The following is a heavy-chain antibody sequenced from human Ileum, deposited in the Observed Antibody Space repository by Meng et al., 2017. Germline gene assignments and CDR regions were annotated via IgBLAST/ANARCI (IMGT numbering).Heavy chain of an antibody. CDR1: GITFSDYY. Sequence: QGQLVDAGGALVKPGGSLRRYCAAYGITFSDYYMSGIRQAPGKGLEWVSYISNSGSNIYYVDSVKGRFTISRDNAKNSLYLQMNSLRAEDTAVYYCATLSYSSLGYWGQGTLVTVSS. CDR3: ATLSYSSLGY. J-gene: IGHJ4*02. V-gene: IGHV3-11*01. CDR2: ISNSGSNI. D-gene: IGHD1-26*01.